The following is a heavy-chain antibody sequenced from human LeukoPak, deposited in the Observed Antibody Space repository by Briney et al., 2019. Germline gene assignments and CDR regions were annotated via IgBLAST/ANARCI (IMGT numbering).Heavy chain of an antibody. Sequence: ASVKVSCKASGYTFTSYDINWVRQATGQGLEWMGWMNPNSGDTGYAQTFQGRVTMTRDTSVGTAYMELSSLRSEDTAVYYCARAIRRRELERYWGQGTLVTVSS. CDR3: ARAIRRRELERY. V-gene: IGHV1-8*01. D-gene: IGHD3-10*01. CDR1: GYTFTSYD. CDR2: MNPNSGDT. J-gene: IGHJ4*02.